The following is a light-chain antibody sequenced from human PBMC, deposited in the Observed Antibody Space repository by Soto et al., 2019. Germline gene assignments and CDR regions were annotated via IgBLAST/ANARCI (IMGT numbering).Light chain of an antibody. CDR2: GAS. V-gene: IGKV3-20*01. J-gene: IGKJ2*01. CDR1: QSVSXNY. Sequence: EIVLVQSPGTLSLSPGERATLSCXASQSVSXNYLAWYQQKPGQAPRLLIYGASSRATGVPDRFSGSGTGTDFSLTITRLEPEDFAVYYCQQYGVSPLMFTFGQGTKVGVK. CDR3: QQYGVSPLMFT.